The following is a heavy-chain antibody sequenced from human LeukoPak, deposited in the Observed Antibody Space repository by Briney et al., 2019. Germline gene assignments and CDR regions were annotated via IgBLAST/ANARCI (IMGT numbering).Heavy chain of an antibody. Sequence: ASVKVSCKASGYTFTSYSISWVRQAPGQGLEWMGWISAYNGNTNYAQKLQGRVTMTTDTSTSTAYMELRSLRSDDTAVYYCARAGADMRELHPFDYWGQGTLVTVSS. V-gene: IGHV1-18*01. CDR3: ARAGADMRELHPFDY. D-gene: IGHD2-2*01. CDR1: GYTFTSYS. CDR2: ISAYNGNT. J-gene: IGHJ4*02.